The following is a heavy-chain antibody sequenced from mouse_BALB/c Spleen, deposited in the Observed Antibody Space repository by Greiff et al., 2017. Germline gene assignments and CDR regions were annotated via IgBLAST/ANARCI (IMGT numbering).Heavy chain of an antibody. D-gene: IGHD2-14*01. J-gene: IGHJ4*01. Sequence: VKLMESGPGLVAPSQSLSITCTVSGFSLTSYGVHWVRQPPGKGLEWLGVIWAGGSTNYNSALMSRLSISKDNSKSQVFLKMNSLQTDDTAMYYCARDRDYRSYAMDYWGQGTSVTVSS. CDR1: GFSLTSYG. V-gene: IGHV2-9*02. CDR2: IWAGGST. CDR3: ARDRDYRSYAMDY.